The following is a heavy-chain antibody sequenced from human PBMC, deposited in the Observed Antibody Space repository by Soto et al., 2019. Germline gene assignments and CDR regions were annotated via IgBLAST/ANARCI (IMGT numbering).Heavy chain of an antibody. Sequence: QITLKESGPTLVKPTQTLTLTCTFSGFSLSTSGVGVGWIRQPPGKALDWLALILLDHDKRYSPSRKTKLTITTDTTKSEVVLTMTIIDPVHTATYYCAHRRYYNGWSLNWGQGTPVTVSS. CDR3: AHRRYYNGWSLN. V-gene: IGHV2-5*02. D-gene: IGHD3-10*01. J-gene: IGHJ4*02. CDR1: GFSLSTSGVG. CDR2: ILLDHDK.